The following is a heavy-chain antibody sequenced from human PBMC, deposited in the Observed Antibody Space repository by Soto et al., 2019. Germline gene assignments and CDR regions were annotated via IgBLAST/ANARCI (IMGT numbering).Heavy chain of an antibody. J-gene: IGHJ6*03. CDR2: FDPEDGET. D-gene: IGHD6-19*01. CDR3: ATGIAVAGTDTGYYYYMDV. CDR1: GYTLTELS. Sequence: ASVKVSCKVSGYTLTELSMHWVRQAPGKGLEWMGGFDPEDGETIYAQKFQGRVTMTEDTSTDTAYMELSSLRSEDTAVYYCATGIAVAGTDTGYYYYMDVWGKGTTVTVSS. V-gene: IGHV1-24*01.